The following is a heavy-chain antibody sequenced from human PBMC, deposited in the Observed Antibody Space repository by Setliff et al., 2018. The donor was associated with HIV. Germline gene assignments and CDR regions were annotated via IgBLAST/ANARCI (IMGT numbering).Heavy chain of an antibody. D-gene: IGHD3-3*01. J-gene: IGHJ4*02. CDR1: GGSFRGYH. V-gene: IGHV4-34*01. CDR2: INHTGST. Sequence: PSETLSLTCAVYGGSFRGYHWSWIRQPPEKGLEWIGEINHTGSTNYNPSLKSRVIISIDTSKNQFSLKLFSVTAADTAVYYCASRRGGGFLAWPDPYFDYWGQGTLVTVSS. CDR3: ASRRGGGFLAWPDPYFDY.